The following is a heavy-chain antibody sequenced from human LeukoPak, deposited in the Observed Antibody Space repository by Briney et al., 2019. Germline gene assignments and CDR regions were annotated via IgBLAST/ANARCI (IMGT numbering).Heavy chain of an antibody. CDR2: ISGRGDTI. CDR3: ARGDYYGSQNYTYDI. D-gene: IGHD3-10*01. Sequence: GGSLRLSCAASGFTFRVYEMQWVRQAPGKGLEWVSYISGRGDTIYYADSVKGRFTISRDNARNSLYLQMNSLRSEDTALYYCARGDYYGSQNYTYDIWGQGTMVTVSS. V-gene: IGHV3-48*03. J-gene: IGHJ3*02. CDR1: GFTFRVYE.